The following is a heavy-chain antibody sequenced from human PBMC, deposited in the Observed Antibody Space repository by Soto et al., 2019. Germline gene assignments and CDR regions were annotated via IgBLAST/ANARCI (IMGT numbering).Heavy chain of an antibody. CDR2: ISSSSSTI. J-gene: IGHJ6*03. Sequence: GGSLRLSCAASGFTFSSYSMNWVRQAPGKGLEWVSYISSSSSTIYYADSVKGRFTISRDNAKNSLYLQMNSLRAEDTAVYYCASGRPIWLYSSSTQMSYYMDVWGKGTTVTVSS. CDR1: GFTFSSYS. CDR3: ASGRPIWLYSSSTQMSYYMDV. D-gene: IGHD6-6*01. V-gene: IGHV3-48*01.